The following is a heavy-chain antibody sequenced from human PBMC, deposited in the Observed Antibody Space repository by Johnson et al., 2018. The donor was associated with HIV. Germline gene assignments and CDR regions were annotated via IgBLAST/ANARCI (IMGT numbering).Heavy chain of an antibody. CDR1: GFKLYEYD. Sequence: VQLVESGGDVVRPGGSLRISCVASGFKLYEYDVSWVRQVPGKGLEWVSGINWSGGGTSYADSVKGRFTVSSDNAKNSLFLQMNSLRAEDTALYYCARAMYYFDTSGYLIRPRAFDIWGQGTVVTV. CDR3: ARAMYYFDTSGYLIRPRAFDI. D-gene: IGHD3-22*01. J-gene: IGHJ3*02. V-gene: IGHV3-20*04. CDR2: INWSGGGT.